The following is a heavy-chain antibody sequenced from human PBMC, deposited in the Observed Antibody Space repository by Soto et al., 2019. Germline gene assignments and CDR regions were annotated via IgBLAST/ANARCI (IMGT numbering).Heavy chain of an antibody. Sequence: ASVKVSCKASGYTFTGYYMHWVRQAPGQGLEWMGWINPNSGGTNYVQKFQGRVTMTRDTSISTAYMELSRLRSDDTAVYYCATYSSSWYADRFDYWGQGTLVTVSS. CDR1: GYTFTGYY. D-gene: IGHD6-13*01. CDR3: ATYSSSWYADRFDY. V-gene: IGHV1-2*02. J-gene: IGHJ4*02. CDR2: INPNSGGT.